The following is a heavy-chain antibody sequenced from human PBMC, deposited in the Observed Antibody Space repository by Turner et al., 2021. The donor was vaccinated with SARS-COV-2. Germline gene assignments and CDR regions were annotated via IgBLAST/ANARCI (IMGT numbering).Heavy chain of an antibody. CDR3: ARARGVDYYDSTGQRFDP. CDR2: IIPIFGTA. V-gene: IGHV1-69*01. CDR1: GGTFSSYA. Sequence: QVQLVQSGAEVKKPGSSVKVSCKASGGTFSSYAISWVRQAPGQGLEWMGGIIPIFGTANYAQKFQGRVTITADESTSTAYMELSSLRSEDTAVYYCARARGVDYYDSTGQRFDPWGQRTLVTVSS. J-gene: IGHJ5*02. D-gene: IGHD3-22*01.